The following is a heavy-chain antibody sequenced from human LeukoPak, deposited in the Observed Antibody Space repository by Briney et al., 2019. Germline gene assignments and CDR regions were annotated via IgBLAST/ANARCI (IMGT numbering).Heavy chain of an antibody. CDR2: IYPGDSDT. J-gene: IGHJ4*02. D-gene: IGHD3-9*01. V-gene: IGHV5-51*01. Sequence: HGESLKISCKGSGYSFTSYWIGWVRQMPGKGLEWMGIIYPGDSDTRYSPSFQGQVTISADKSISTAYLQWSSLKASDTAMYYCARADYDILTGSVSYFDYWGQGTLVTVSS. CDR1: GYSFTSYW. CDR3: ARADYDILTGSVSYFDY.